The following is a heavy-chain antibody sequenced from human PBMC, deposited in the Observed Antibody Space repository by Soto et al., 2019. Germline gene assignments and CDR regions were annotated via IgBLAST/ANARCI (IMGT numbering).Heavy chain of an antibody. CDR2: IYWDDDK. CDR1: GFSLSTSGEG. J-gene: IGHJ4*02. CDR3: THRRLAVAASYFDY. Sequence: QITLKESGPTLVKPTQPLTLTCSFSGFSLSTSGEGVAWIRQSPGKALEWLALIYWDDDKRYSPSLRSRLTVTNDTTKNQLVLTMTNIYPIDTATYYCTHRRLAVAASYFDYWGQVTLIAVSS. D-gene: IGHD6-19*01. V-gene: IGHV2-5*02.